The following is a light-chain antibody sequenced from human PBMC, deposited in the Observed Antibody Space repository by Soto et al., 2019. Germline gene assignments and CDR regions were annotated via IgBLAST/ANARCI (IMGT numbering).Light chain of an antibody. V-gene: IGKV3-11*01. J-gene: IGKJ2*01. CDR2: DTS. CDR1: QSVSSY. Sequence: EIVLTQSPATLSLSPGERATLSCRASQSVSSYLAWYQHKPGQAPRLLIYDTSNMATGIPARFSGSGSGTDFTLTISSLEPEDFAVYYCQQRSHWPGTFGQGTKLEIK. CDR3: QQRSHWPGT.